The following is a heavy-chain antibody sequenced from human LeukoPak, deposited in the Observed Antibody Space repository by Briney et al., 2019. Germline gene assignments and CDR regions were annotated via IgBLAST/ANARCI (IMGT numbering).Heavy chain of an antibody. Sequence: GAPVKVSCKASGYTFTSYDINWVRQATGQGLEWMGWMNPNSGNTGYAQKFQGRVTITADESTSTAYMELSSLRSEDTAVYYCARETHYYDSSGYTYYFDYWGQGTLVTVSS. D-gene: IGHD3-22*01. CDR1: GYTFTSYD. V-gene: IGHV1-8*03. CDR3: ARETHYYDSSGYTYYFDY. J-gene: IGHJ4*02. CDR2: MNPNSGNT.